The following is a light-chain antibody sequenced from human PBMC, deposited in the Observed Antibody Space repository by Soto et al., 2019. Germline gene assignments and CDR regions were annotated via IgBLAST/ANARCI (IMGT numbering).Light chain of an antibody. CDR1: SSDVGGYNY. V-gene: IGLV2-14*03. CDR3: SSYTSSSTLSTYV. Sequence: SVLTQPASVSESPGQSITISYTGTSSDVGGYNYVSWYQHHPGKAPKLMIYDVSNRPSGVSNRFSGSKSGNTASLIISGLQAEDEADYYCSSYTSSSTLSTYVFGTGTKVTVL. J-gene: IGLJ1*01. CDR2: DVS.